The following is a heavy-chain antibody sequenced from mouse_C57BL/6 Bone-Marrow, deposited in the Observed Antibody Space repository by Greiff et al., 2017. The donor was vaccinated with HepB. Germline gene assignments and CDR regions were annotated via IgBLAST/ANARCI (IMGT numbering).Heavy chain of an antibody. V-gene: IGHV1-85*01. D-gene: IGHD1-1*01. CDR1: GYTFTSYD. J-gene: IGHJ2*01. Sequence: VMLVESGPELVKPGASVKLSCKASGYTFTSYDINWVKQRPGQGLEWIGWIYPRDGSTKYNEKFKGKATLTVDTSSSTAYMELHSLTSEDSAVYFCAREDYYYGSSYFDYWGQGTTLTVSS. CDR2: IYPRDGST. CDR3: AREDYYYGSSYFDY.